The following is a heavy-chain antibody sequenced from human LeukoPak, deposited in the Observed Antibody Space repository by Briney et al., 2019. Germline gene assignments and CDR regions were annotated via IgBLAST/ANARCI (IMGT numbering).Heavy chain of an antibody. CDR1: GFTVSNNF. D-gene: IGHD2-21*02. Sequence: GGPLRLSCAASGFTVSNNFLSWVRQAPGKGLEWVSHIYGGGSTYYADSVKGRFTISRDNSKNTLYLQMNSLRAEDSAVYYCARGSCGGDCYYYYYGMDVWALGTTVTVSS. J-gene: IGHJ6*02. V-gene: IGHV3-66*01. CDR3: ARGSCGGDCYYYYYGMDV. CDR2: IYGGGST.